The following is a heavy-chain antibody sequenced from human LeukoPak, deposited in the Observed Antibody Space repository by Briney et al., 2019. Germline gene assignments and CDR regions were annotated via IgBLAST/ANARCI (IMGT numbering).Heavy chain of an antibody. CDR3: ARDRGSGNYMDV. CDR1: GGTFSSYA. J-gene: IGHJ6*03. V-gene: IGHV1-18*01. CDR2: ISAYNGNT. D-gene: IGHD6-25*01. Sequence: GASVKVSCKASGGTFSSYAISWVRQAPGQGLEWMGWISAYNGNTNYAQKLQGRVTMTTDTSTSTAYMELRSLRSDDTAVYYCARDRGSGNYMDVWGKGTTVTVSS.